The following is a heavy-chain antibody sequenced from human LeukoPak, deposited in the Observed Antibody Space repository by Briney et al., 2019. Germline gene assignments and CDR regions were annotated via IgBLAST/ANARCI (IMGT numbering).Heavy chain of an antibody. CDR1: GYSISSGYY. V-gene: IGHV4-38-2*02. CDR2: IYHSGST. CDR3: ARGVGYCSSTSCWANWFDP. Sequence: PSETLSLTCTVSGYSISSGYYWGWIRQPPGKGLEWIGSIYHSGSTYYNPSLKSRVTIPVDTSKNQFSLKLSSVTAADTAVYYCARGVGYCSSTSCWANWFDPWGQGTLVTVSS. J-gene: IGHJ5*02. D-gene: IGHD2-2*01.